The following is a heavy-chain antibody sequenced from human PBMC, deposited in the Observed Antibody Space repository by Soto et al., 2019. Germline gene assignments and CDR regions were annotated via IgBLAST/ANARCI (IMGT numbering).Heavy chain of an antibody. V-gene: IGHV4-30-4*01. J-gene: IGHJ6*02. D-gene: IGHD3-22*01. CDR2: IYDSGST. CDR3: ARELATMPGRYESRPTDNGMDV. CDR1: GDSITSGESY. Sequence: QVQLQESGPGLVKPSQTLSLTCTVSGDSITSGESYWSWIRQPPGKGLELLGYIYDSGSTYYNPPLSMGISISVDTSKNQYPLKLRSVTAADTAVYYCARELATMPGRYESRPTDNGMDVLGQGTTVTVSS.